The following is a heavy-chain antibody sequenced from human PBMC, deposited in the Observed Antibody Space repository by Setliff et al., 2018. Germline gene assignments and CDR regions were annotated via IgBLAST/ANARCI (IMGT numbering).Heavy chain of an antibody. J-gene: IGHJ4*02. D-gene: IGHD4-17*01. V-gene: IGHV4-59*01. CDR1: GVSIRSYY. Sequence: SETLSLTCTVSGVSIRSYYGSWIRQPPGKGLEWIGYIFYSGSSNYNPSLQSRVSISVDTSKNQLSLKLDSLTAADTAVYFCARLPRTVTHFDYWGQGALVTVSS. CDR3: ARLPRTVTHFDY. CDR2: IFYSGSS.